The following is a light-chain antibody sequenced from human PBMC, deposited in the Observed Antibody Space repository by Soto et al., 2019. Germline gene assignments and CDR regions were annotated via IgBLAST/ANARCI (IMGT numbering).Light chain of an antibody. V-gene: IGKV3-11*01. Sequence: EIVLTQSPATLSLSPGERATLSCRASQSVSSFLTWYQQKPGQAPRLLIYDASNRATGIPARFSGCGSGTDFTHSISSLEPEDFAVYYCQQRSNWPPEYTFGQGTKLEIK. CDR1: QSVSSF. J-gene: IGKJ2*01. CDR3: QQRSNWPPEYT. CDR2: DAS.